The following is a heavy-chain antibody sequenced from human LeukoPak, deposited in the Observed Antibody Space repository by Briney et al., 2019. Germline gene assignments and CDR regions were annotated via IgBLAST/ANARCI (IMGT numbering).Heavy chain of an antibody. D-gene: IGHD4-17*01. CDR1: VGSFSGYY. V-gene: IGHV4-34*01. CDR3: ASDMTTVTIDY. CDR2: IYYSGST. J-gene: IGHJ4*02. Sequence: SETLSLTCAVYVGSFSGYYWSWIRQPPGKGLEWIGSIYYSGSTYYNPSLKSRVTISVDASKNQFSLKLTSVTAADTAVYYCASDMTTVTIDYWGQGTLVTVSS.